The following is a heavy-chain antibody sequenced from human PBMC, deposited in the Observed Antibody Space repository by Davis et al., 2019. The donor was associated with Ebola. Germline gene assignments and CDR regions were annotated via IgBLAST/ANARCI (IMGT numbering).Heavy chain of an antibody. CDR1: GFTFSSYY. CDR3: AGGPLGSLHY. CDR2: IKEDGSQK. Sequence: PGGSLRLSCAASGFTFSSYYMSWVRQAPGKGLEWVANIKEDGSQKFYVDSVRGRFTISRDNAGNSLYLQMSSLRAEDTAVYYCAGGPLGSLHYWGQGTLVTVSS. V-gene: IGHV3-7*01. J-gene: IGHJ4*02.